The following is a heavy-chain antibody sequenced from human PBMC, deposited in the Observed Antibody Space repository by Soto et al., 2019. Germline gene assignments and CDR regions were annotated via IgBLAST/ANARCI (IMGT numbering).Heavy chain of an antibody. CDR3: ATDDTAARPVDF. CDR2: IKSKTDGGTT. V-gene: IGHV3-15*01. D-gene: IGHD6-6*01. J-gene: IGHJ4*02. Sequence: GGSLRLSCAASGFTFSNAWMSWVRQAPGKGLEWVGRIKSKTDGGTTDYAAPVKGRFTISRDDSKNTLYLQMNSLKTDATAVYYCATDDTAARPVDFWGQGTLVTVSS. CDR1: GFTFSNAW.